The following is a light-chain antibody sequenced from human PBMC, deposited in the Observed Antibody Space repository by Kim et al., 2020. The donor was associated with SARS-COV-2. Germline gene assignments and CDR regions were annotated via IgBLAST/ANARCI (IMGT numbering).Light chain of an antibody. V-gene: IGKV3-20*01. J-gene: IGKJ2*03. CDR1: QSIDRD. Sequence: LCTGERATLSCRASQSIDRDVAWDHQKPGKAPRLLISGAARRATGIPDRFSGSGSGTDFTLTINRLEPEDFAVYHCQYYGNSPPDSFGQGTELEI. CDR2: GAA. CDR3: QYYGNSPPDS.